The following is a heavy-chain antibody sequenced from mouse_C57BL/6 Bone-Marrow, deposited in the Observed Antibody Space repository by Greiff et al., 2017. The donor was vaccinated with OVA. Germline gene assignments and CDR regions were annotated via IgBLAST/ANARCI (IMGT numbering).Heavy chain of an antibody. CDR1: GYTFTSYW. D-gene: IGHD1-1*01. J-gene: IGHJ4*01. CDR2: IYPGNSDT. CDR3: TRPPYYGSSYGAMDY. V-gene: IGHV1-5*01. Sequence: DVKLQESGTVLARPGASVKMSCKTSGYTFTSYWMHWVKQRPGQGLEWIGAIYPGNSDTSYNQKFKGKAKLTAVTSASTAYMELSSLTNEDSAVYYCTRPPYYGSSYGAMDYWGQGTSVTVSS.